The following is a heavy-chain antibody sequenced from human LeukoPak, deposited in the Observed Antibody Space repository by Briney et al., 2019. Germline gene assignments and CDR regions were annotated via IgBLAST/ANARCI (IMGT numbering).Heavy chain of an antibody. CDR3: ARGYSSGWYNFDY. Sequence: PGGSLRLSCAASGFTFSSYWMSWVRQAPGKGLEWVANIKQDGSEKYYVDSVKGRFTISRDNAKNSLYLQMNSLRAEDTAVHYCARGYSSGWYNFDYWGQGTLVTVSS. J-gene: IGHJ4*02. D-gene: IGHD6-19*01. CDR2: IKQDGSEK. CDR1: GFTFSSYW. V-gene: IGHV3-7*01.